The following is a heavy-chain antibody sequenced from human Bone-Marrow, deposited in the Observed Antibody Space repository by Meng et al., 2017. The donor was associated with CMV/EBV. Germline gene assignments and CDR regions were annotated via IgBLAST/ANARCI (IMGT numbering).Heavy chain of an antibody. D-gene: IGHD6-13*01. J-gene: IGHJ6*02. V-gene: IGHV1-2*02. CDR1: GYTFTGYY. CDR3: AREAAAAGTYYYYYGMDV. CDR2: INPNSGDT. Sequence: ASVKVSCKASGYTFTGYYMHWVRQAPGQGLEWMGWINPNSGDTNYAQKFQGRVTMTRDTSISTAYMELSRLRSDDTAVYYCAREAAAAGTYYYYYGMDVWGQGTTVTVSS.